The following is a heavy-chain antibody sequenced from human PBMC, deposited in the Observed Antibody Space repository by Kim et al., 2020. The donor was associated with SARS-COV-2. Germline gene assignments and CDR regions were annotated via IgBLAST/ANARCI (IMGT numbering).Heavy chain of an antibody. Sequence: YAQKFQERVTITRDMSTSTAYMELSSLRSEDTAVYYCAADSGYYYYGMDVWGQGTTVTVSS. V-gene: IGHV1-58*01. J-gene: IGHJ6*02. CDR3: AADSGYYYYGMDV.